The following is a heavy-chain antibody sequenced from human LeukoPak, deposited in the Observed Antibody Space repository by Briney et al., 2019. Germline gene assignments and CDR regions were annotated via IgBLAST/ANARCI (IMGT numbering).Heavy chain of an antibody. V-gene: IGHV4-39*01. D-gene: IGHD5-18*01. CDR3: ARQAPGYSYGYVY. CDR1: GGSISSGGYY. J-gene: IGHJ4*02. CDR2: IYFSGSS. Sequence: SETLSLTCTVSGGSISSGGYYWSWIRQPPGKGLEWVGSIYFSGSSYYNPSLKSRVTISVDTSKNHFSLKLSSVTAADTAVYYCARQAPGYSYGYVYWGQGTLVTVSS.